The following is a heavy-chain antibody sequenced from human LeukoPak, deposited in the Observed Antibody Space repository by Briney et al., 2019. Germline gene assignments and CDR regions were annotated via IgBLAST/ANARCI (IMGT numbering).Heavy chain of an antibody. CDR3: ARDLYGSGRFFDY. V-gene: IGHV3-48*03. J-gene: IGHJ4*02. CDR2: ISSSRSTI. D-gene: IGHD3-10*01. Sequence: PGGSLRLSCAAFGFTFSSYEMNWVRQAPGKGLEWVSYISSSRSTIYYADSVKGRFTISRDNVENSLYLQMNSLRAEDTAVYYCARDLYGSGRFFDYWGQGTLVTVSS. CDR1: GFTFSSYE.